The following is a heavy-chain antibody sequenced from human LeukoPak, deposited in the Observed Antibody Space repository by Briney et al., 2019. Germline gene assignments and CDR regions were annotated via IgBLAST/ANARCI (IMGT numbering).Heavy chain of an antibody. CDR1: GFTFSSYW. CDR3: WGRYFDWRNTPTHYYYYYMDV. CDR2: IKQDGSEK. J-gene: IGHJ6*03. V-gene: IGHV3-7*01. Sequence: GGSLRLSCAASGFTFSSYWMSWVRQAPGKGLEWVANIKQDGSEKYYVDSVKGRFTISRDNAKNSLYLQMNSLRAEDTAVYYCWGRYFDWRNTPTHYYYYYMDVWGKGTTVTVSS. D-gene: IGHD3-9*01.